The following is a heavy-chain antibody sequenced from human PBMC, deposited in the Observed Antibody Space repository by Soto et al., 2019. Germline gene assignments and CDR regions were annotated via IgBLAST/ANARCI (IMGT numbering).Heavy chain of an antibody. J-gene: IGHJ1*01. D-gene: IGHD3-16*01. V-gene: IGHV3-21*06. CDR2: ISDDSSYI. Sequence: GGSLRLSCAASGFMFSAYTMNWVRQAPGKGLGWLSSISDDSSYIDYADSLRGRFTVSRDNARNSLYLQIDSLGVEDTAVYYCATPYYFNHWGPGTLVTVSS. CDR3: ATPYYFNH. CDR1: GFMFSAYT.